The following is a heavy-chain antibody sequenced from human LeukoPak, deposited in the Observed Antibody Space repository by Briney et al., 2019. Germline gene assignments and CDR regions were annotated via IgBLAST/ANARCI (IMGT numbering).Heavy chain of an antibody. J-gene: IGHJ4*02. CDR3: ARGKRGYSSSWYDY. CDR2: INHSGST. Sequence: SETLSLTCAVYGGSFSGYYWSWIRQPPGKGLEWIGEINHSGSTNYNPSLKSRVTISVDTSKNQFSLKLSPVTAADTAVYYCARGKRGYSSSWYDYWGQGTLVTVSS. CDR1: GGSFSGYY. V-gene: IGHV4-34*01. D-gene: IGHD6-13*01.